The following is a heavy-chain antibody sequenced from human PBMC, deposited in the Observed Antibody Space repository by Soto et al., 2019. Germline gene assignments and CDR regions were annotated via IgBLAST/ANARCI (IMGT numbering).Heavy chain of an antibody. V-gene: IGHV5-51*01. J-gene: IGHJ4*02. D-gene: IGHD2-15*01. CDR1: GYTFTSFW. CDR2: IHPDDSDT. CDR3: VRYGGKNLDY. Sequence: GESLKLSCKCSGYTFTSFWIGWVRQMPGKGLESMGIIHPDDSDTQYSPAFQGQVTISADKATSTASLQWSSLKASDTAMYYCVRYGGKNLDYWGQGTLVTVSS.